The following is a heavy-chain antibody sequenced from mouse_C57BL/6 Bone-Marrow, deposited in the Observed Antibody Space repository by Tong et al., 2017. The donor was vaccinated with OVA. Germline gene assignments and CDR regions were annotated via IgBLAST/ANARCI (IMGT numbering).Heavy chain of an antibody. CDR2: INPSNGGT. V-gene: IGHV1S81*02. D-gene: IGHD2-1*01. CDR1: GYTFTSYY. CDR3: ARCDGNYWYFDV. Sequence: VQLQESGAELVKPGASVKLSCKASGYTFTSYYMYWVKQRPGQGLEWIGEINPSNGGTNFNEKFKSKATLTVDKSSSTAYMELARLTSEDSAIYYCARCDGNYWYFDVWGAGTTVTVSS. J-gene: IGHJ1*01.